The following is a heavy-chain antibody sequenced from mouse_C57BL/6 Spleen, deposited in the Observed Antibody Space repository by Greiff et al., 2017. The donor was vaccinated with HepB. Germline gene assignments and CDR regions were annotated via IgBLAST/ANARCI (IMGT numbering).Heavy chain of an antibody. CDR1: GYTFTSYW. V-gene: IGHV1-53*01. D-gene: IGHD1-1*01. CDR2: INPSNGGT. Sequence: VQLQQSGTELVKPGASVKLSCKASGYTFTSYWMHWVKQRPGQGLEWIGNINPSNGGTNYNEKFKSKATLTVDKSSSTAYMQLSSLTSEDSAVYYCARSLDYYCSSPYYAMDYWGQGTSVTVSS. CDR3: ARSLDYYCSSPYYAMDY. J-gene: IGHJ4*01.